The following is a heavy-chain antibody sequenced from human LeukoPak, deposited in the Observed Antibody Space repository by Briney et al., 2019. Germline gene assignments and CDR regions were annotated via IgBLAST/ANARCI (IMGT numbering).Heavy chain of an antibody. D-gene: IGHD2-21*02. CDR1: GFTFSSYG. J-gene: IGHJ6*03. CDR2: IRYDGSNK. CDR3: AKCPAGRWLPLYNYYYYMDV. V-gene: IGHV3-30*02. Sequence: GGSLRLSCAASGFTFSSYGMHWVRQAPGKGLEWVAFIRYDGSNKYYADSVKGRFTISRDTSKNTLYLQMNSLRAEDTAVYYCAKCPAGRWLPLYNYYYYMDVWGKGTTVTISS.